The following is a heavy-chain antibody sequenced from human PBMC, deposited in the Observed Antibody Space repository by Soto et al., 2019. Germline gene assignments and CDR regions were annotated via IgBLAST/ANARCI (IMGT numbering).Heavy chain of an antibody. CDR1: GFTFSSYA. CDR2: ISGSGGST. Sequence: RLSCAASGFTFSSYAMSWVRQAPGKGLEWVSAISGSGGSTYYADSVKGRFTISRDNSKNTLYLQMNSLRAEDTAVYYCAKCYYYDSSGYYYPLFDYWGQGTLVTVSS. V-gene: IGHV3-23*01. CDR3: AKCYYYDSSGYYYPLFDY. D-gene: IGHD3-22*01. J-gene: IGHJ4*02.